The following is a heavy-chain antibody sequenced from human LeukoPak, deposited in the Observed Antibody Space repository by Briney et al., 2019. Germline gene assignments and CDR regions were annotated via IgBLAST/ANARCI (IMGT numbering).Heavy chain of an antibody. Sequence: ASVKVSCKASGYTFTSYGISWVRQAPGQGREGMGWISAYNGNTNYAQKLQGRLTMTTDTSTSTAYMELRSLRSDDTAVYYCARRLFGNWFDPWGQGTLVTVSS. CDR2: ISAYNGNT. D-gene: IGHD3-16*01. V-gene: IGHV1-18*01. CDR3: ARRLFGNWFDP. J-gene: IGHJ5*02. CDR1: GYTFTSYG.